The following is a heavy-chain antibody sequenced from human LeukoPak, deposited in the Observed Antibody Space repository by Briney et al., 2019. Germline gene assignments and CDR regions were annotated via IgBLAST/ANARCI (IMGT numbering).Heavy chain of an antibody. Sequence: GESLKISCDGSGYXFTSYWICWVRQMPGKGLEWMGIIYPGDSDTRYSPSFQGQVTISADKSISTAYLQWSSLKASDTAMYYCARRLEGATSYYYYGMDVWGQGTTVTVSS. CDR2: IYPGDSDT. CDR1: GYXFTSYW. D-gene: IGHD1-26*01. J-gene: IGHJ6*02. CDR3: ARRLEGATSYYYYGMDV. V-gene: IGHV5-51*01.